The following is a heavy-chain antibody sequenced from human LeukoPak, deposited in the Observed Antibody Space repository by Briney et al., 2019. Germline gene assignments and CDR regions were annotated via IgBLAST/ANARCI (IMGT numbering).Heavy chain of an antibody. D-gene: IGHD2-2*01. V-gene: IGHV4-59*08. J-gene: IGHJ4*02. CDR3: ARVIGYCSSTSCFGYFDY. CDR2: IYYSGST. CDR1: GGSINNYY. Sequence: SETLSLTCSVSGGSINNYYWSWIRQPPGKGLEWVGYIYYSGSTNYNPSLKSRVTTSVDTSKNQLSLKLSSVTAADTAVYYCARVIGYCSSTSCFGYFDYWGQGTLVTVSS.